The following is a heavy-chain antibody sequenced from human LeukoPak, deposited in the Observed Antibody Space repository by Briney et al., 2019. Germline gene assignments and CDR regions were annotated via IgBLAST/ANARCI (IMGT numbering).Heavy chain of an antibody. Sequence: ASVKVSCKASGYTFTGYYMHWVRQAPGQGLEWMGWINPNSGGTNYAQKFQGRVAMTRDTSISTAYMELSRLRSDDTAVYYCARDRRVGTEKTYYYDSSGLFDIWGQGTMVTVSS. CDR1: GYTFTGYY. CDR2: INPNSGGT. CDR3: ARDRRVGTEKTYYYDSSGLFDI. D-gene: IGHD3-22*01. V-gene: IGHV1-2*02. J-gene: IGHJ3*02.